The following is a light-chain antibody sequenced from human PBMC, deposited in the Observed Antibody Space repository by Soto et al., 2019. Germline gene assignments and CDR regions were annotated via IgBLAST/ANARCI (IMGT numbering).Light chain of an antibody. Sequence: EIVLTQSPATLSLSPGERATLSCRASQSVSSYLAWYQQKPGQAPRLLIYDASNMSTGIPARFSGSGSGTDFTLTISILEPEDFAVYYCQQRSNWPTFGQGTKVEIK. J-gene: IGKJ1*01. CDR2: DAS. V-gene: IGKV3-11*01. CDR3: QQRSNWPT. CDR1: QSVSSY.